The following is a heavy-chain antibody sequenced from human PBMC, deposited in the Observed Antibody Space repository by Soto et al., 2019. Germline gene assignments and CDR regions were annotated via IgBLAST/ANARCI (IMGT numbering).Heavy chain of an antibody. CDR2: TYYRPKWYY. J-gene: IGHJ6*02. CDR1: GDSISSKSAT. CDR3: ARRRGVLLYGYDLDF. Sequence: PSPTLSLTCVIAGDSISSKSATWNWIRQSPSRGLEWLGRTYYRPKWYYDYAVSVTGRITITVDTSKNQFTLQVNSATPEDTAVYYCARRRGVLLYGYDLDFWGQGTGITVSS. D-gene: IGHD2-15*01. V-gene: IGHV6-1*01.